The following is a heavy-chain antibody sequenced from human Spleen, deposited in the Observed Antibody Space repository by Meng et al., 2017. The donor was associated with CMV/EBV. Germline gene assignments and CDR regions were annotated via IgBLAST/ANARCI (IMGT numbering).Heavy chain of an antibody. V-gene: IGHV1-2*02. J-gene: IGHJ3*02. D-gene: IGHD3-3*01. CDR2: INPYSGGT. CDR1: GYTFTGYS. CDR3: ARAYYDFWSGYDAFDI. Sequence: ASVKVSCKASGYTFTGYSMLWVRQAPGQGLEWMGWINPYSGGTKYAQKCQGRVTMTRDTSISTAYMELSRLRSDDTGVYYCARAYYDFWSGYDAFDIWGQGTMVTVSS.